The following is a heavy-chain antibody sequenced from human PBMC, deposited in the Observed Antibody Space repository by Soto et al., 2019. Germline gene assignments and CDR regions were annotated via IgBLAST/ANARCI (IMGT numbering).Heavy chain of an antibody. D-gene: IGHD5-12*01. CDR2: INGDGSRA. CDR1: GFTFTTFSSYW. CDR3: ATSGVDSRFYFDC. V-gene: IGHV3-74*01. J-gene: IGHJ4*02. Sequence: PGGSLRLSCAASGFTFTTFSSYWMHWVRQTQGQGLVWVSRINGDGSRATYADSVKGRFTISRDNAQNTLYLQMDSLRAEDTAMYYCATSGVDSRFYFDCWGQGTPVTVSS.